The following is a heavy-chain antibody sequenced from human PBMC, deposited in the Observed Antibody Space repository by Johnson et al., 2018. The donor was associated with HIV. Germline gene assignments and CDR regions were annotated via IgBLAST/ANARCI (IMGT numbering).Heavy chain of an antibody. CDR1: GFTFDDYA. CDR3: ASTNIAAPTGSDAFDI. J-gene: IGHJ3*02. D-gene: IGHD6-13*01. V-gene: IGHV3-9*01. CDR2: ISWNSGRI. Sequence: VQLVESGGGLVQPGRSLRLSCAASGFTFDDYAMHWVRQAPGKGLEWVSGISWNSGRIGYADSVKGRFTISRDNAKNSLYLQMNSLRAEDTAVYYCASTNIAAPTGSDAFDIWGQGTMVTVSS.